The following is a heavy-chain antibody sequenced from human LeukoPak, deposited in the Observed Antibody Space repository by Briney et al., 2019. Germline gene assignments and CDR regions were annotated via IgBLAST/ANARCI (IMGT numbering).Heavy chain of an antibody. V-gene: IGHV3-23*01. D-gene: IGHD3-16*02. Sequence: GGSLRLSCAASGFTFSSYAMSWVRQAPGKGPEWVSAISGSGGSTYYADSVKGRFTISRDNSKNTLYLQMNSLRAEDTAVYYCAKDPRGYYDYVWGSYRYGWYFDLWGRGTLVTVSS. CDR2: ISGSGGST. J-gene: IGHJ2*01. CDR3: AKDPRGYYDYVWGSYRYGWYFDL. CDR1: GFTFSSYA.